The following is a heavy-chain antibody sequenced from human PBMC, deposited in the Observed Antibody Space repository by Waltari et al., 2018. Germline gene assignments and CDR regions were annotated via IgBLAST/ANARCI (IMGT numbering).Heavy chain of an antibody. Sequence: QVQLVQSGAEVKKPGSSVKVSCKASGGTFSSYAISWVRQAPGQGLEWMGRIIPILGIANYAQKCQGRVTITADKSTSTAYMELSSLRSEDTAVYYCARDKGGITMIVGYFDLWGRGTLVTVSS. CDR2: IIPILGIA. CDR3: ARDKGGITMIVGYFDL. V-gene: IGHV1-69*04. J-gene: IGHJ2*01. D-gene: IGHD3-22*01. CDR1: GGTFSSYA.